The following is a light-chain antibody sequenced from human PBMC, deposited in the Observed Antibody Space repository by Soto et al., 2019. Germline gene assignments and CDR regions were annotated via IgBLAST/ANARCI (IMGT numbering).Light chain of an antibody. V-gene: IGLV1-51*01. CDR1: SSNIGGNS. Sequence: QSVLTQPPSVSAAPGQKVTISCSGSSSNIGGNSVSWYQQLPGTAPKLLIYDDDKRPSGIPDRFSGSKSGTSATLGITGFQTGDEADYYCGSWDSSLSAYVFATGTKV. J-gene: IGLJ1*01. CDR3: GSWDSSLSAYV. CDR2: DDD.